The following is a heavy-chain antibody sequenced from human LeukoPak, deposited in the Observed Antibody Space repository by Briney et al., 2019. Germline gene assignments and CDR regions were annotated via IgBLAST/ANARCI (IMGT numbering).Heavy chain of an antibody. CDR2: ISYDGSNK. CDR1: GFTFSSYG. V-gene: IGHV3-30*18. CDR3: AKEGYSSSMPFTLQRYYFDY. D-gene: IGHD6-6*01. Sequence: PGGSLRLSCAASGFTFSSYGMHWVRQAPGKGLEWVAVISYDGSNKYYADSVKGRFTISRDNSKNTLYLQMNSMRAEDTAVYYCAKEGYSSSMPFTLQRYYFDYWGQGTLVTVSS. J-gene: IGHJ4*02.